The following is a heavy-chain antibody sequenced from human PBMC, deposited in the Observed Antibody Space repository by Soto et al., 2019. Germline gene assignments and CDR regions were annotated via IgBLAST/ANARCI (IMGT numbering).Heavy chain of an antibody. CDR3: ARGSSWYYFDY. V-gene: IGHV3-72*01. CDR2: TTNKANSYTT. J-gene: IGHJ4*02. CDR1: GFTFSDHY. D-gene: IGHD6-13*01. Sequence: PGGSLRLSCAASGFTFSDHYMDWVRHAPGQGQEWVGRTTNKANSYTTEYAASVKARFTISRDDSKNSLYLQMKSLKTEDTAVYYCARGSSWYYFDYWGQGP.